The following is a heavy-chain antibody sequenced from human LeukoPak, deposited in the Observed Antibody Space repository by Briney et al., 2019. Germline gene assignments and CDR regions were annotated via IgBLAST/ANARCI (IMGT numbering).Heavy chain of an antibody. V-gene: IGHV3-49*04. D-gene: IGHD5-24*01. CDR1: GFTFGDYA. CDR2: IRSKAYGGTT. Sequence: GGSLRLSCRASGFTFGDYAMSWVRRAPGKGLEWVGFIRSKAYGGTTEYAASVKDRFTISRDDSRSIAYLQMNSLKTEDTAVYYCSREMATHTGIDYWGQGTLVTVSS. CDR3: SREMATHTGIDY. J-gene: IGHJ4*02.